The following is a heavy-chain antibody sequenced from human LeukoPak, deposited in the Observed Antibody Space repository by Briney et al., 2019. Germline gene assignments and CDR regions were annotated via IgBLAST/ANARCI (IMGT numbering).Heavy chain of an antibody. CDR2: ISGDSTDI. Sequence: GGSLRLSCATSGFTFKSYAMNWVRQSPGKGLEWVSSISGDSTDIYYADSLMGRSTISRDNAKNSLYLQINSLRAEDTAIYYCARDRLGDGFIRDFDSWGQGILVTVSS. CDR3: ARDRLGDGFIRDFDS. V-gene: IGHV3-21*01. J-gene: IGHJ4*02. CDR1: GFTFKSYA. D-gene: IGHD5-24*01.